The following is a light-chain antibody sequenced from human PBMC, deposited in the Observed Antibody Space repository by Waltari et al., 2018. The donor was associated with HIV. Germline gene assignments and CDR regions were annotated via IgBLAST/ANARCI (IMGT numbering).Light chain of an antibody. V-gene: IGKV1-5*03. Sequence: DIQMTQSPSTLSVSVGDRVTITCRASQSISSWLAWYQQKPGKAPKRLIYKASSLESGVPSRFSVSVSGTEFTLTISSLQPDDFATYYFQQYNSYSGTFGQGTKVEIK. CDR3: QQYNSYSGT. CDR2: KAS. J-gene: IGKJ1*01. CDR1: QSISSW.